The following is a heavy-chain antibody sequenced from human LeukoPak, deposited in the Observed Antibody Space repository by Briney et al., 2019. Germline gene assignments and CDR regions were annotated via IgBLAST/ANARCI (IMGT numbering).Heavy chain of an antibody. CDR2: ISYDGSNK. J-gene: IGHJ4*02. CDR3: AKDSLADIDY. CDR1: GFTFSSYG. V-gene: IGHV3-30*18. Sequence: GGSLRLSCAASGFTFSSYGMHWVRQAPGKGLEWVAVISYDGSNKYYADSVKGRFAISRDNSKNTLYLQMNSLRAEDTAVYYCAKDSLADIDYWGQGTLVTVSS. D-gene: IGHD3-16*01.